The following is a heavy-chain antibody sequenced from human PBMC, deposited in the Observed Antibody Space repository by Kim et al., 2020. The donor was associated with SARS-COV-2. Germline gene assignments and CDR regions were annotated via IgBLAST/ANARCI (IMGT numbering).Heavy chain of an antibody. J-gene: IGHJ4*02. CDR1: GFTFSSYA. D-gene: IGHD1-26*01. Sequence: GGSLRLSCAASGFTFSSYAMHWVRQAPGKGLEWVAVISYDGSNKYYADSVKGRFTISRDNSKNTLYLQMNSLRAEDTAVYYCARDLTVGRVGATLGHWGQGTLVTVSS. CDR3: ARDLTVGRVGATLGH. V-gene: IGHV3-30*04. CDR2: ISYDGSNK.